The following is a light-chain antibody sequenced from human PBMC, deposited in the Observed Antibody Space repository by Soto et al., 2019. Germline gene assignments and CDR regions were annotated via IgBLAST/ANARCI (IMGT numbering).Light chain of an antibody. CDR1: SNDVGGYDY. Sequence: QSALTQPASVSGSPGQSITISCTGTSNDVGGYDYVTWYQHHQGKAPKLMIYDVSNRPSGISDRFSASKSGNTASLTISGVQAEDEAHYYCSSYTNRATLVFGGGTKLTVL. J-gene: IGLJ2*01. CDR3: SSYTNRATLV. CDR2: DVS. V-gene: IGLV2-14*03.